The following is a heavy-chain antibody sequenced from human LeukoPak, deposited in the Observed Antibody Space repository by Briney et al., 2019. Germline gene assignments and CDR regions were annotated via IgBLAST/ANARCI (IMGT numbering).Heavy chain of an antibody. V-gene: IGHV4-39*07. CDR1: GGSISRSNHY. CDR2: IYDSGST. J-gene: IGHJ6*03. CDR3: ARDLYIFRSGWYSASHYMDV. D-gene: IGHD6-19*01. Sequence: SETLSLTCTVSGGSISRSNHYWAWIRQPPGKGLEWIGSIYDSGSTWYNPSLKSRVTISVDTSKNQFSLNLRSVTAADSAVYYCARDLYIFRSGWYSASHYMDVWGKGTTVTVSS.